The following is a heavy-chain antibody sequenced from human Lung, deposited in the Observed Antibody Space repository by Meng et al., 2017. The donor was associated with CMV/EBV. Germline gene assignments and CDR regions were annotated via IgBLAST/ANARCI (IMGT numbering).Heavy chain of an antibody. Sequence: GESLKISCAASGFSFSIFDMNWVRQAPGKGLEWLSYISSSGTYIHYADSVKGRFTISRDNAKNSLFLQMNRLRGEDTAVYYCAAPSCTTTFCSSYFDYWGQGALVTVSS. CDR1: GFSFSIFD. V-gene: IGHV3-48*03. D-gene: IGHD2-2*01. CDR2: ISSSGTYI. J-gene: IGHJ4*02. CDR3: AAPSCTTTFCSSYFDY.